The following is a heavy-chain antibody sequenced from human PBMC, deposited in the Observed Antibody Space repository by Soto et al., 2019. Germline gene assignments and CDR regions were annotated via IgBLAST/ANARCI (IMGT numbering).Heavy chain of an antibody. CDR2: INHSGST. CDR3: ARGIHPRSLIVYYNDY. V-gene: IGHV4-34*01. CDR1: GGSFSGYY. Sequence: SETLSLTCAVYGGSFSGYYWSWIRQPPGKGLEWIGEINHSGSTNYNPSLKSRVTISVDTSKNQFSLKLSSVTAADTVVFYCARGIHPRSLIVYYNDYWGQGTLVTVSS. D-gene: IGHD3-9*01. J-gene: IGHJ4*02.